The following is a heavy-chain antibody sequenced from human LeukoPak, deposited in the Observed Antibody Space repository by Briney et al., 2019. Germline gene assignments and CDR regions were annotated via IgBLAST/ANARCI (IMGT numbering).Heavy chain of an antibody. CDR1: GFTFSSST. CDR2: ISSGSDYI. Sequence: PGGSLRLSCAASGFTFSSSTMNWVRRAPGKGLEWVSSISSGSDYIYYADSVKGRFTISRDNPKNSLYLQMNSLRAEDTAVYYCVRIPNSANFPNWFDPWGQGTLATVSS. V-gene: IGHV3-21*01. J-gene: IGHJ5*02. D-gene: IGHD4/OR15-4a*01. CDR3: VRIPNSANFPNWFDP.